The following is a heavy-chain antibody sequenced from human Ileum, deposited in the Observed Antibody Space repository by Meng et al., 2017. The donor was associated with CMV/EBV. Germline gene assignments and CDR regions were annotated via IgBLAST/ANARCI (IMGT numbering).Heavy chain of an antibody. CDR3: ARRIREVREISWENWLAP. CDR2: ICGTGTT. D-gene: IGHD3-10*01. Sequence: QVLLQESGPGLVSPSETLSLPCTVSGDSLSTSSWNWIRQSAGSRLEWIGRICGTGTTNYNPSFKSRVTLSLDKSKNQFSLKLSSVTAADTAVYYCARRIREVREISWENWLAPWGQGTLVTVSS. V-gene: IGHV4-4*07. J-gene: IGHJ5*02. CDR1: GDSLSTSS.